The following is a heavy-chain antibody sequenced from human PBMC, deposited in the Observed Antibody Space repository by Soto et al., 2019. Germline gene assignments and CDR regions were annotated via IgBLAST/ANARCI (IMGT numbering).Heavy chain of an antibody. D-gene: IGHD3-22*01. CDR3: AVDSSGYYRYFDY. CDR2: IVVGSGNT. V-gene: IGHV1-58*01. Sequence: GASVKVSCKASGFTFTSSAVQWVRQARGQRLEWIGWIVVGSGNTNYAQKFQERVTITRDMSTSTAYMELSNLRSEDTAVYYCAVDSSGYYRYFDYWGQGTLVTVSS. CDR1: GFTFTSSA. J-gene: IGHJ4*02.